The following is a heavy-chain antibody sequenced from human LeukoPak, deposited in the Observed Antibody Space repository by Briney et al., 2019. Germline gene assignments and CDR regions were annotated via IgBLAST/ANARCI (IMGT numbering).Heavy chain of an antibody. CDR3: AKDLSHDSSGGDAFDI. Sequence: GGSLRLSCAASGFTFSSYGMSWVRQAPGKGLEWVSAISGSGGSTYYADSVKGRFTISRDNSKNTLYLQMNSLRAEDTAVYYCAKDLSHDSSGGDAFDIWGQGTMVTVSS. J-gene: IGHJ3*02. CDR2: ISGSGGST. CDR1: GFTFSSYG. V-gene: IGHV3-23*01. D-gene: IGHD3-22*01.